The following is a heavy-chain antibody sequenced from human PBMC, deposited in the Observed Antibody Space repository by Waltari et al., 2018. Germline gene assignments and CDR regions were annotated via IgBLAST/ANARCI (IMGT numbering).Heavy chain of an antibody. Sequence: QVQLVQSGAEVKKPGSSVKVSCKASGGTFSSYAISWVRQAPGQGLEWMGRISPSLGTANYEQKFQGRVTITADKSTSTGYMELSSLRSEDTAVYYCARDGGGVIDYWGQGTLVTVSS. J-gene: IGHJ4*02. CDR2: ISPSLGTA. D-gene: IGHD3-16*01. CDR1: GGTFSSYA. V-gene: IGHV1-69*08. CDR3: ARDGGGVIDY.